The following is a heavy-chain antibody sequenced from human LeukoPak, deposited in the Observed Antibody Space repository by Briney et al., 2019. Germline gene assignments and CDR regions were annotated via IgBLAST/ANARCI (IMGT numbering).Heavy chain of an antibody. D-gene: IGHD6-13*01. CDR3: AKVGQGYSSPGDAFDI. CDR2: IRYDGSNK. V-gene: IGHV3-30*02. J-gene: IGHJ3*02. CDR1: GFTFSSYG. Sequence: GGSLRLSCAASGFTFSSYGMHWVRQAPGKGLEWVAFIRYDGSNKYYADSVKGRFAIPRDNSKNTLYLQMNSLRAEDTAVYYCAKVGQGYSSPGDAFDIWGQGTMVTVSS.